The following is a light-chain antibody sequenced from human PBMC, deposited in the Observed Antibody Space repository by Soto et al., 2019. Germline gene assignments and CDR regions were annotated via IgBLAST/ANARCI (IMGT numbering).Light chain of an antibody. J-gene: IGKJ5*01. CDR2: DAS. CDR3: QQYDKLTRM. V-gene: IGKV1-33*01. CDR1: QDVRKY. Sequence: EKVTINCQATQDVRKYLNCYQQKPGKAPKLVIDDASSLETGGPSRLSGSGSGTDFTLTISSRHPEDFAVYYWQQYDKLTRMFGQGTLLAIK.